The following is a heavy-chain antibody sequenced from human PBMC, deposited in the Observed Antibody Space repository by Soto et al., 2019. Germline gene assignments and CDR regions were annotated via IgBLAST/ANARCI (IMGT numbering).Heavy chain of an antibody. D-gene: IGHD3-3*01. CDR2: INPNSGGT. V-gene: IGHV1-2*04. Sequence: ASVKVSCKASGYTFTGYYMHWVRQAPGQGLEWMGWINPNSGGTNYAQKFQGWVTMTRDTSISTAYMELSRLRSDDTAVYYCARDIAKSITIFGVVTENVYFDYWGQGTLVTVSS. CDR3: ARDIAKSITIFGVVTENVYFDY. CDR1: GYTFTGYY. J-gene: IGHJ4*02.